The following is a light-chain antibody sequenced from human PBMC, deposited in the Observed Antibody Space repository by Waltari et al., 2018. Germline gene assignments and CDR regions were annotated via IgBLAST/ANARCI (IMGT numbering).Light chain of an antibody. V-gene: IGLV2-23*01. CDR2: GAT. CDR1: SDVGNYHL. Sequence: QSALTQPASVPGSPGQSITIPCPSDVGNYHLVSWYQQPPGTAPKLQIYGATKRPSGVSDRFSGSKSVNTASLTISGLQAEDEADYYCCTFTSSGTWVFGGGTKLTVL. J-gene: IGLJ2*01. CDR3: CTFTSSGTWV.